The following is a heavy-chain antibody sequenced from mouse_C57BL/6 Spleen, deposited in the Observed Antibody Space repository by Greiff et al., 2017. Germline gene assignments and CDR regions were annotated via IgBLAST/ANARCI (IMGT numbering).Heavy chain of an antibody. D-gene: IGHD2-4*01. J-gene: IGHJ2*01. CDR1: GYTFTSYW. CDR2: IDPSDSYT. CDR3: ARKGIYYDYDRGWYFDY. V-gene: IGHV1-69*01. Sequence: QVQLQQPGAELVMPGASVKLSCKASGYTFTSYWMHWVKQRPGQGLEWIGEIDPSDSYTNYNQKFKGKSTLTVDKSSSTAYMQLSSLTSEDSAVYYCARKGIYYDYDRGWYFDYWGQGTTLTVSS.